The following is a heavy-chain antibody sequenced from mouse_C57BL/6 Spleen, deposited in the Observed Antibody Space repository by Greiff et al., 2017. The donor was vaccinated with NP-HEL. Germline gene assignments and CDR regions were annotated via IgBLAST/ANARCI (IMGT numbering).Heavy chain of an antibody. CDR1: GYTFTDYN. CDR2: INPNNGGT. D-gene: IGHD2-4*01. CDR3: AREVYYYDYDGPDYYAMDY. V-gene: IGHV1-18*01. Sequence: VQLKESGPELVKPGASVKIPCKASGYTFTDYNMDWVKQSHGKSLEWIGDINPNNGGTIYNQKFKGKATLTVDKSSSTAYMELRSLTSEDTAVYYCAREVYYYDYDGPDYYAMDYWGQGTSVTVSS. J-gene: IGHJ4*01.